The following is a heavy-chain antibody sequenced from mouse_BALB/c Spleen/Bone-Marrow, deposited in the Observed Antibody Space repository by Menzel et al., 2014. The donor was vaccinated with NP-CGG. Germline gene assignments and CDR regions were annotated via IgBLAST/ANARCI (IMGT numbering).Heavy chain of an antibody. J-gene: IGHJ3*01. CDR1: GFSLTSYG. V-gene: IGHV2-5-1*01. CDR3: AKNGGYDGWFAY. Sequence: QVQLKESGPSLVQPSQSLSITCTVSGFSLTSYGVHWVRQSPGKGLEWLGVIWRGGSTDYNAAFMSRLSITKDNSKSQVFFKMNSLQADGTAIYYCAKNGGYDGWFAYWGQGTLVTVSA. CDR2: IWRGGST. D-gene: IGHD2-14*01.